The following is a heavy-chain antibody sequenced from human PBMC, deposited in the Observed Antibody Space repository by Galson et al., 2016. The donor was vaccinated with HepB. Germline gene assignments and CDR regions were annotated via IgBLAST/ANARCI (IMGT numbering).Heavy chain of an antibody. CDR1: GFTFNTYG. V-gene: IGHV3-23*01. D-gene: IGHD1-7*01. CDR2: ISGSGTST. J-gene: IGHJ4*02. CDR3: TKDTAELDSDVAGGDY. Sequence: SLRLSCAASGFTFNTYGMHWVRQAPGRGLEWVSGISGSGTSTYYADSVKGRFTISRDKSKNTVYLQMNSLSAEDTAVYYCTKDTAELDSDVAGGDYWGQGSLVTVSS.